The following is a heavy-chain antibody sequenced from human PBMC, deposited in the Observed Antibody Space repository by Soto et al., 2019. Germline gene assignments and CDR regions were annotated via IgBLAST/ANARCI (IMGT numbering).Heavy chain of an antibody. V-gene: IGHV3-23*01. CDR1: GFTFSSYA. CDR3: AKDFHRSTVEYYMDV. Sequence: GESLKISCAASGFTFSSYAMSWVRQAPGKGLEWVSAISGSGGSTYYADSVKGRFTISRDNSKNTLYLQMNSLRAEDTAVYYCAKDFHRSTVEYYMDVWGKGTTVTVSS. D-gene: IGHD4-17*01. CDR2: ISGSGGST. J-gene: IGHJ6*03.